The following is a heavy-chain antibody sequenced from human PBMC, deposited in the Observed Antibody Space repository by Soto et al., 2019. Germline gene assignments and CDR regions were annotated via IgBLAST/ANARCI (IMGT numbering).Heavy chain of an antibody. CDR2: IDPSDSYT. CDR1: GYSFTSYW. J-gene: IGHJ6*02. CDR3: ARTEGGYSYGFADV. V-gene: IGHV5-10-1*01. D-gene: IGHD5-18*01. Sequence: PGESLKISCKGSGYSFTSYWISWVRQMPGKSLEGMGRIDPSDSYTNYSPSFQGHVTISADKSISTAYLQGSSLKASDTAMYYCARTEGGYSYGFADVWGQGTTVTVSS.